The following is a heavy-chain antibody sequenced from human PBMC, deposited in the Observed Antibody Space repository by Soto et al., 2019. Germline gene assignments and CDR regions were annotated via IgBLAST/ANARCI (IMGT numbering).Heavy chain of an antibody. CDR3: ARTTAVPNTLRSRYFFDY. CDR2: VYYSGTT. J-gene: IGHJ4*02. CDR1: GGSVSDKTYY. D-gene: IGHD4-17*01. Sequence: QVQLQESGPGLLKPSETLSLTCSVSGGSVSDKTYYWSWIRQPPGKRLEWIGYVYYSGTTNYNPSPKSRVTTSVDLSKNRFSLRLSSVTTADTALYYCARTTAVPNTLRSRYFFDYWGQGTLVTVSS. V-gene: IGHV4-61*01.